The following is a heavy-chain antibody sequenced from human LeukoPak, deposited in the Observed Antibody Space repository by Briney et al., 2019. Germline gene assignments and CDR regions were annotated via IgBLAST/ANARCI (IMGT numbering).Heavy chain of an antibody. Sequence: GASVKVSCKASGYTFTGYYMHWVRQAPGQGLEWMGWINPNSGGTNYAQKFQGRVTMTRDTSISTAYMELSRLRSDDTAVYYCARCTMVRGVKTFDYWGQGTLVTVSS. CDR1: GYTFTGYY. V-gene: IGHV1-2*02. CDR2: INPNSGGT. D-gene: IGHD3-10*01. CDR3: ARCTMVRGVKTFDY. J-gene: IGHJ4*02.